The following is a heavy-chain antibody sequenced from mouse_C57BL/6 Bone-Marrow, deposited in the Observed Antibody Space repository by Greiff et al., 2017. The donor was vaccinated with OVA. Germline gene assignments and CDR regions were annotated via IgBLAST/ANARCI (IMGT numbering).Heavy chain of an antibody. J-gene: IGHJ2*01. CDR3: ARGITTVVATSYFDY. V-gene: IGHV1-81*01. CDR1: GYTFTSYG. Sequence: QVQLQQSGAELARPGASVKLSCKASGYTFTSYGISWVKQRTGQGLEWIGEIYPRSGNTYYNEKFKGKATLTADKSSSTAYMELRSLTSEDSAVYFCARGITTVVATSYFDYWGQGTTLTVSS. CDR2: IYPRSGNT. D-gene: IGHD1-1*01.